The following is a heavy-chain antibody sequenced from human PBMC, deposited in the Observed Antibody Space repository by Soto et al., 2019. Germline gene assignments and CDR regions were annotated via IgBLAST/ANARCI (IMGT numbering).Heavy chain of an antibody. CDR1: GYGFTSYW. CDR3: ARCPFYDFWSGYSHYYYGMDV. J-gene: IGHJ6*02. Sequence: PGQSLKVSCKGSGYGFTSYWIGWVRQMPGKGLEWMGIIYPGDSDTRYSPSFQGQVTISADKSISTAYLQWSSLKASDTAMYYCARCPFYDFWSGYSHYYYGMDVWGQGTTVTVS. D-gene: IGHD3-3*01. CDR2: IYPGDSDT. V-gene: IGHV5-51*01.